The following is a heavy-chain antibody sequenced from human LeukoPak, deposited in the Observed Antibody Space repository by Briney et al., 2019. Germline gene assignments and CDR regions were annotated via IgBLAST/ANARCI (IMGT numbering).Heavy chain of an antibody. D-gene: IGHD3-22*01. V-gene: IGHV3-23*01. CDR2: ISGSGGST. CDR1: GFTFSSYA. Sequence: GGSLRLPCAASGFTFSSYAMSWVRQAPGKGLEWVSAISGSGGSTYYADSVKGRFTISRDNSKNTLYLQMNSLRAKDTAVHYCAKSPRYYYDSSGYSQCYFDYWGQGTLVTVSS. CDR3: AKSPRYYYDSSGYSQCYFDY. J-gene: IGHJ4*02.